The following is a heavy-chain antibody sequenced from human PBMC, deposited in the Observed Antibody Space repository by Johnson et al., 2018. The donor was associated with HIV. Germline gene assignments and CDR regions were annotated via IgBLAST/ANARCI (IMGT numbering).Heavy chain of an antibody. J-gene: IGHJ3*02. CDR3: ASGVTARAPLLI. CDR1: GFTFSSYA. Sequence: VQLVESGGGVVQPGRYLRLSCAASGFTFSSYAMHWVRQAPGKGLEWVAVISYDGTNTYYADSVKGRFTISRDNSRNTVFLQMIILRPKDTAMYYCASGVTARAPLLIWGQGTMVTVSS. D-gene: IGHD6-6*01. CDR2: ISYDGTNT. V-gene: IGHV3-30*04.